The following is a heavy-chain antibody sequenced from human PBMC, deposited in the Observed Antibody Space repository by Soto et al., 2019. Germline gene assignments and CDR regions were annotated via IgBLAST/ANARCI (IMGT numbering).Heavy chain of an antibody. V-gene: IGHV3-15*01. CDR2: IKSKTDGGTT. CDR1: GFTFSNAW. Sequence: EVQLVESGGGLVKPGGSLRLSCAASGFTFSNAWMSWVRQAPGKGLEWVGRIKSKTDGGTTDCAAPVKGRFTISRDDSKDTLYLQMNSLKTEDTAVYYCTPLTLAVAGPFDYWGQGTLVTVSS. CDR3: TPLTLAVAGPFDY. D-gene: IGHD6-19*01. J-gene: IGHJ4*02.